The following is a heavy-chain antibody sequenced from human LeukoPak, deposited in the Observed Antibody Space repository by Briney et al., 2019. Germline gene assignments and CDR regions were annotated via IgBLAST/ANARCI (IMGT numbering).Heavy chain of an antibody. CDR3: AALFWSGYKNWFDP. Sequence: GASVNVSCKASGGTFSSYAISWVRQAPGQGLEWMGGIIPIFGTANYAQKFQGRVTMTEDTSTDTAYMELSSLRSEDTAVYYCAALFWSGYKNWFDPWGQGTLVTVSS. CDR2: IIPIFGTA. D-gene: IGHD3-3*01. CDR1: GGTFSSYA. J-gene: IGHJ5*02. V-gene: IGHV1-69*06.